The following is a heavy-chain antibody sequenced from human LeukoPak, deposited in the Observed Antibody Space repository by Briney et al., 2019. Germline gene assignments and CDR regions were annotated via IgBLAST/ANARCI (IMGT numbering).Heavy chain of an antibody. Sequence: SETLSLTCTVSGGSISSSSYYWGWIRQPPGKGLEWIGSIYYSGSSYYNPSLKSRVTISVDTSKNQFSLKLSSVTAADTAVYYCARPTPPAIAAAGILHWGQGTLVTVSS. D-gene: IGHD6-13*01. V-gene: IGHV4-39*01. J-gene: IGHJ1*01. CDR2: IYYSGSS. CDR1: GGSISSSSYY. CDR3: ARPTPPAIAAAGILH.